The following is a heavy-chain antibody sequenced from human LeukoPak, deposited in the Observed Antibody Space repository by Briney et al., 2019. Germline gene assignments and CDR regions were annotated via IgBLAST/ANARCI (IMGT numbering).Heavy chain of an antibody. CDR1: GYTFTSYG. V-gene: IGHV1-69*13. D-gene: IGHD3-16*01. J-gene: IGHJ6*02. Sequence: SVKVSCKASGYTFTSYGISWVRQAPGQGLEWMGGIVPILSTTNYARKFQGRVTMTAGESTSTAYMELSSLRSDDTAVYYCARGPPPYTEGDLFYYYGLDVWGQGTTVTVSS. CDR2: IVPILSTT. CDR3: ARGPPPYTEGDLFYYYGLDV.